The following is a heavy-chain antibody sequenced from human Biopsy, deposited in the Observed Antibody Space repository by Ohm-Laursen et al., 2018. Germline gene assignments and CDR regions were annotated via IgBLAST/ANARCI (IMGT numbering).Heavy chain of an antibody. Sequence: SLRLSCAASGFTFSYYGMHWVRQAPGKGPEWVAVIRYDGSEKYYGDSVKGRFTISRDNSKNTLYLQMGSLRAADTAVYYCAKDLDYFDSSGYYVVDYWGQGSLVTVSP. V-gene: IGHV3-30*02. J-gene: IGHJ4*02. CDR1: GFTFSYYG. D-gene: IGHD3-22*01. CDR2: IRYDGSEK. CDR3: AKDLDYFDSSGYYVVDY.